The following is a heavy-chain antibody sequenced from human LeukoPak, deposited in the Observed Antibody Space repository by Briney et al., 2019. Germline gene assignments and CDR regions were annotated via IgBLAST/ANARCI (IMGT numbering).Heavy chain of an antibody. Sequence: GASVKVSCKASGYTFTSYDINWVRQATGQGLEWMGWMNPNSGNTGYAQKFQGRVTITRNTSISTAYMELSSLRSEDTAVYYCARIEWAGFGPYYYYMDVWGKGTTVTVSS. CDR1: GYTFTSYD. V-gene: IGHV1-8*02. CDR3: ARIEWAGFGPYYYYMDV. D-gene: IGHD3/OR15-3a*01. CDR2: MNPNSGNT. J-gene: IGHJ6*03.